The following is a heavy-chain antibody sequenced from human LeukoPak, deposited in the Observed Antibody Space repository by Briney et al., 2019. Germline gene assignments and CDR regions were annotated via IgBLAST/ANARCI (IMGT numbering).Heavy chain of an antibody. CDR3: AKDLQGAFDI. J-gene: IGHJ3*02. CDR1: GFSFSSYA. V-gene: IGHV3-23*01. Sequence: GGSLRLSCAASGFSFSSYAMSWVRQAPGKGLEWVSVISNSGGSTYYADSVKGRFTISRDNSKNTLYLQMNSLRAEDTAVYYCAKDLQGAFDIWGQGTMVTVSS. CDR2: ISNSGGST.